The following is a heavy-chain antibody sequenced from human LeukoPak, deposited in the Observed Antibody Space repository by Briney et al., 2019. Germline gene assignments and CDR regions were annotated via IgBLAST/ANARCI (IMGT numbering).Heavy chain of an antibody. CDR2: IYRSGSI. D-gene: IGHD3-9*01. V-gene: IGHV3-53*05. CDR3: AKGGYYDILTGYVYFDY. CDR1: GFTVTVNY. J-gene: IGHJ4*02. Sequence: QPGGSLRLSCAVSGFTVTVNYMSWVRQAPGKGLEWVSIIYRSGSISYADSVKGRFIISRDNAKNSLYLQMNSLRAEDTALYYCAKGGYYDILTGYVYFDYWGQGTLVTVSS.